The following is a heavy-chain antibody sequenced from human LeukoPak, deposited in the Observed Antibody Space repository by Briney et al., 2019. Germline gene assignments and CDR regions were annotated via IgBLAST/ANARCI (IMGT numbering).Heavy chain of an antibody. J-gene: IGHJ4*02. Sequence: SETLSLTCAVSGYSISSGYYWGWIRRPPGKGLEWIGSIYHSGSTYYNPSLKSRVTISVDTSKNQFSLKLSSVTAADTAVYYCARGAATVTTPFDYWGQGTLVTVSS. CDR1: GYSISSGYY. V-gene: IGHV4-38-2*01. D-gene: IGHD4-17*01. CDR3: ARGAATVTTPFDY. CDR2: IYHSGST.